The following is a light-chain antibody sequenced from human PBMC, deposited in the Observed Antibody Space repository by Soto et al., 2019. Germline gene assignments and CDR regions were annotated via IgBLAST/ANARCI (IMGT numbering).Light chain of an antibody. CDR3: SSYRGSSTRYV. CDR1: SSDVGGYNY. Sequence: QSVLTQPASVSGSPGQSITISCTGTSSDVGGYNYVSWYQQHPGKAPKLMIYEVSNRPSGVSNRFSGSKSGNTASLTISGLQAEDEADYYCSSYRGSSTRYVFGTGTKLTVL. V-gene: IGLV2-14*01. CDR2: EVS. J-gene: IGLJ1*01.